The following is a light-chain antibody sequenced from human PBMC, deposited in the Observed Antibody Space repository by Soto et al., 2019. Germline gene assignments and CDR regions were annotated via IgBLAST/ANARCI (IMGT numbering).Light chain of an antibody. CDR3: SSYTSSNTVV. CDR2: EVS. Sequence: QSVLTQPASVSGSPGQSITISCTGTSSDIGTYNYVSWYQQHPGKAPKLMIYEVSNRPSGVSNRFSGSKSGNTASLTISGLQAEDEADYYCSSYTSSNTVVFGRGTKVTVL. V-gene: IGLV2-14*01. J-gene: IGLJ2*01. CDR1: SSDIGTYNY.